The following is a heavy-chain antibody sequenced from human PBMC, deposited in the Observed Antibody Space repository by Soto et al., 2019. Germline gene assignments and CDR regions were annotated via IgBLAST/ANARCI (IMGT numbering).Heavy chain of an antibody. Sequence: ASVKVSCKASGGTFSSYTISWVRQAPGQGLEWMGRIIPILGIANYAQKFQGRVTITADKSTSTAYMELSSLRSEDTAVYYCARVASYVVAATRSFVNPSENFDYWGQGTLVTVSS. CDR1: GGTFSSYT. CDR2: IIPILGIA. J-gene: IGHJ4*02. V-gene: IGHV1-69*02. CDR3: ARVASYVVAATRSFVNPSENFDY. D-gene: IGHD2-15*01.